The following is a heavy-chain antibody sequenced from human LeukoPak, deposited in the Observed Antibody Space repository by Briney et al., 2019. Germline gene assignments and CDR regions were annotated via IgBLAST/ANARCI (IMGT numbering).Heavy chain of an antibody. V-gene: IGHV3-33*01. CDR2: IWYDGSNK. Sequence: GGSLRLSCAASGFTFSSYGMHWVRQAPGKGLEWVAVIWYDGSNKYYADSVKGRFTISRDNSKNTLYLQMNSLRAEDTAVYYCARELRDRDWFDPWGQGTLVTVSS. J-gene: IGHJ5*02. CDR1: GFTFSSYG. D-gene: IGHD3-10*01. CDR3: ARELRDRDWFDP.